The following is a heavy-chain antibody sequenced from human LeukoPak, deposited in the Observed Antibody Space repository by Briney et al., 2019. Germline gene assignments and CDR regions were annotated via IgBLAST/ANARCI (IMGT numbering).Heavy chain of an antibody. V-gene: IGHV5-10-1*01. CDR2: NHPSDTYT. Sequence: GASLMISCKGSGYSFTSYWISWVRQMRGKRVEWMGRNHPSDTYTNYTPPFKGHVTISAHKSISTAYLQWSRRKASDTAMYYCARLQSSDGAFDIWGQRTMVTVSS. CDR1: GYSFTSYW. CDR3: ARLQSSDGAFDI. D-gene: IGHD6-19*01. J-gene: IGHJ3*02.